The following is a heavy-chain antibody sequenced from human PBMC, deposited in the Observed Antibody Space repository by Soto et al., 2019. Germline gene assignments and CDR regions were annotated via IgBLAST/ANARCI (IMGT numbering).Heavy chain of an antibody. V-gene: IGHV1-2*02. CDR3: AVGGLVVPAWGNWFDP. Sequence: QVQLVQSGAEVKKPGASVKVSCKASGYTFTGYYMHWVRQAPGQGLEWMGWINPNRGGTNYAQKFQGRVTMTRDTSISTAYMELSRLRSDDTAVYYCAVGGLVVPAWGNWFDPWGQGTLVTVSS. D-gene: IGHD2-2*01. CDR1: GYTFTGYY. CDR2: INPNRGGT. J-gene: IGHJ5*02.